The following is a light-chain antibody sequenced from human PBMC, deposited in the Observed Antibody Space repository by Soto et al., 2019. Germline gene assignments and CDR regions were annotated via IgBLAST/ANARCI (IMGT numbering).Light chain of an antibody. Sequence: DIQMTQSPSSVSASIGDTVTVTCRASLSISTWLAWYQQKPGAAPKLLIYHASTLQTGVPSRFSGSGSGTDFTLTISSLQPEDFATYYCQQSYSLPATFGQGTKV. CDR2: HAS. V-gene: IGKV1-12*01. CDR1: LSISTW. J-gene: IGKJ1*01. CDR3: QQSYSLPAT.